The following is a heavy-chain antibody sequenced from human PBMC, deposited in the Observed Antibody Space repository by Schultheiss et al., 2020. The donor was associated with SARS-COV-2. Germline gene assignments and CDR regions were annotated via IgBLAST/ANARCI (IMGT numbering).Heavy chain of an antibody. V-gene: IGHV3-7*05. Sequence: GGSLRLSCAASGFTFSSYWMSWVRQAPGKGLEWVANIKQDGSEKYYVDSVKGRFTISRDNAKNSLYLQMNSLRAEDTAVYYCARDTPTLSGSYNINWFDPWGQGTLVTVSS. J-gene: IGHJ5*02. CDR2: IKQDGSEK. CDR3: ARDTPTLSGSYNINWFDP. D-gene: IGHD3-10*01. CDR1: GFTFSSYW.